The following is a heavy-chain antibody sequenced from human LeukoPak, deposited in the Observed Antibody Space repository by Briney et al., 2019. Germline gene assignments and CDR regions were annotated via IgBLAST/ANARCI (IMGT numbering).Heavy chain of an antibody. Sequence: SETLSLTCTVSGGSISSSSYYWGWIRQPPGKGLEWMGSIYYSGSTYYNPSLKSRVTISVDTSKNQFSLKLSSVTAADTAVYYCARRHLHDISGYYIDYWGQGTLVTVYS. J-gene: IGHJ4*02. CDR3: ARRHLHDISGYYIDY. CDR2: IYYSGST. CDR1: GGSISSSSYY. D-gene: IGHD3-22*01. V-gene: IGHV4-39*01.